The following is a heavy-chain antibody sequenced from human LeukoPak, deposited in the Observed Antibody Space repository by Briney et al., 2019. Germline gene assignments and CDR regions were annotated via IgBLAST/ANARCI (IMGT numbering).Heavy chain of an antibody. V-gene: IGHV4-61*02. D-gene: IGHD2-15*01. CDR2: IYTSGST. J-gene: IGHJ4*02. Sequence: SSETLSLTCTVSGYSISSGYYWSWIRQPAGKGLEWIGRIYTSGSTNYNPSLKSRVTISVDTSKNQFSLKLSSVTAADTAVYYCAREVAAMLSDYWGQGTLVTVSS. CDR3: AREVAAMLSDY. CDR1: GYSISSGYY.